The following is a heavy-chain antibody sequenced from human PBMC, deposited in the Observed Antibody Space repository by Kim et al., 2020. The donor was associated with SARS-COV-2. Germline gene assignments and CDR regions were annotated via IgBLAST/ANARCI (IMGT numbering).Heavy chain of an antibody. V-gene: IGHV3-21*01. CDR2: ISSSSSYI. CDR1: GFTFSSYS. D-gene: IGHD6-13*01. Sequence: GGSLRLSCAASGFTFSSYSMNWVRQAPGKGLEWVSSISSSSSYIYYADSVKGRFTISRDNAKNSLYLQMNSLRAEDTAVYYCARDSFLLGVAAAGPNWFDPWGQGTLVTVSS. CDR3: ARDSFLLGVAAAGPNWFDP. J-gene: IGHJ5*02.